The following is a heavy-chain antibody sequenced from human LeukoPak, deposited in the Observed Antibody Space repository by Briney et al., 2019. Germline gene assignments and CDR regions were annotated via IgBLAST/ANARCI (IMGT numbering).Heavy chain of an antibody. CDR2: IKQDGSEK. V-gene: IGHV3-7*01. CDR3: ARGVDQEYPLLTYYYYMDV. D-gene: IGHD2/OR15-2a*01. Sequence: GGSLRLSCAASGFTFSSYWMSWVRQAPGKGLEWVANIKQDGSEKYYVDSVKGRFTISRDNAKNSLYLQMNSLRAEDTAVYYCARGVDQEYPLLTYYYYMDVWGEGTTVTVSS. CDR1: GFTFSSYW. J-gene: IGHJ6*03.